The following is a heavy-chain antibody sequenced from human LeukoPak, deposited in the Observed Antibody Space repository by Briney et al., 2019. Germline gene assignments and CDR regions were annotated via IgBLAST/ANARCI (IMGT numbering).Heavy chain of an antibody. J-gene: IGHJ4*02. CDR1: GYTFTSYG. D-gene: IGHD3-22*01. CDR2: ISAYNGNT. V-gene: IGHV1-18*01. Sequence: GASVKVSCKASGYTFTSYGISWVRQAPGQGLEWMGWISAYNGNTNYAQKLQGRVTMTTDTSTSTAYMELRSLRSDDTAVYYCARDRYYDSSGRNGDYWGQGTLVTVSS. CDR3: ARDRYYDSSGRNGDY.